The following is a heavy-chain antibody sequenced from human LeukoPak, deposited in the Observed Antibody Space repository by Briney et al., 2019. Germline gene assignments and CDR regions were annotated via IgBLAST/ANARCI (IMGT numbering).Heavy chain of an antibody. CDR2: IIPIFGTA. V-gene: IGHV1-69*05. CDR1: GGTFSSYA. Sequence: ASVKXSCKASGGTFSSYAISWVRQAPGQGLEWMGGIIPIFGTAKYAQKFQGRVTITTDESTSTAYMELSSLRSEDTAVYYCARDMDTAMVPGVFDYWGQGTLVTVSS. D-gene: IGHD5-18*01. J-gene: IGHJ4*02. CDR3: ARDMDTAMVPGVFDY.